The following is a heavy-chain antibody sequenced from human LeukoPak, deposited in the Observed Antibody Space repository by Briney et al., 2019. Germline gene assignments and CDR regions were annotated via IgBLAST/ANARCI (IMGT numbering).Heavy chain of an antibody. CDR3: ARVSDISVAAYFDY. CDR1: GFTFDDYD. D-gene: IGHD6-19*01. J-gene: IGHJ4*02. CDR2: INWNGGRT. V-gene: IGHV3-20*04. Sequence: GGSLRLSCAASGFTFDDYDMTWVRQDPGEGLEWVSSINWNGGRTYYADSVKGRFTISRDNAKNSLYLQMHSLRAEDTALYYCARVSDISVAAYFDYWGQGTLVTVSS.